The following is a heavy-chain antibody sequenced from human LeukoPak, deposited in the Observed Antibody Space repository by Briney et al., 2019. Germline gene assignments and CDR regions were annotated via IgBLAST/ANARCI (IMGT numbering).Heavy chain of an antibody. CDR3: ASLGYCSGGSCSTPLNYYYYGMDV. Sequence: GGSLRLSCAASGFTFSSYEMNWVRQAPGKGLEGVSYISSSGSTIYYADSVKGRFTISRDNAKNSLYLQMNSLRAEDTAVYYCASLGYCSGGSCSTPLNYYYYGMDVWGQGTTVTVSS. D-gene: IGHD2-15*01. CDR1: GFTFSSYE. CDR2: ISSSGSTI. V-gene: IGHV3-48*03. J-gene: IGHJ6*02.